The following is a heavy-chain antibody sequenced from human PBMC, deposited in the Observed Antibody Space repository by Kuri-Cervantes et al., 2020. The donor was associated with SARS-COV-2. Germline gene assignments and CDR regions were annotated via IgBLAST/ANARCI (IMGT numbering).Heavy chain of an antibody. CDR3: ARDGLLRFLEWLFMYYFDY. CDR2: ISYDGSNK. V-gene: IGHV3-30-3*01. CDR1: GFTFSDAW. D-gene: IGHD3-3*01. J-gene: IGHJ4*02. Sequence: GESLKISCVGSGFTFSDAWMSWVRQTPGKGLEWVAVISYDGSNKYYADSVKGRFTISRDNSKNTLYLQMNSLRAEDTAVYYCARDGLLRFLEWLFMYYFDYWGQGTLVTDSS.